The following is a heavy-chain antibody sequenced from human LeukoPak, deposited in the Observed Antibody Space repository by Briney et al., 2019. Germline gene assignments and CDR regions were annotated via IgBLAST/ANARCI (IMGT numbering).Heavy chain of an antibody. J-gene: IGHJ4*02. Sequence: ASVKVSCKASGYTFTSYGISWVRQAPGQGLEWMGWISAYNGNRNYAQKIQGRVTMTTDTSPSTAYMELRSLRSDDTAVYYCARDGGGFGELPFDYWGQGTLVTVSS. V-gene: IGHV1-18*01. CDR2: ISAYNGNR. CDR1: GYTFTSYG. D-gene: IGHD3-10*01. CDR3: ARDGGGFGELPFDY.